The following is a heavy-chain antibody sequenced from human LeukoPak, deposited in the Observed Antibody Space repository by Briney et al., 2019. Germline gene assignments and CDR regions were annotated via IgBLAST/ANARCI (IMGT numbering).Heavy chain of an antibody. D-gene: IGHD2-2*01. CDR1: GGSFSGYY. V-gene: IGHV4-34*01. Sequence: KPPETLSLTCAVYGGSFSGYYWSWIRQPPGKGLEWIGEINHSGSTNYNPSLKSRVTISVDTSKNQLSLKLSSVTAADTAVYYCAREYASAFDIWGQGTKVTVSS. CDR3: AREYASAFDI. CDR2: INHSGST. J-gene: IGHJ3*02.